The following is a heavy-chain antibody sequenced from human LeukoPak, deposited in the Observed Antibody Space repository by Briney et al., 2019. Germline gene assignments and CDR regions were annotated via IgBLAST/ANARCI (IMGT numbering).Heavy chain of an antibody. D-gene: IGHD7-27*01. CDR3: ASRKLGNDY. J-gene: IGHJ4*02. V-gene: IGHV4-59*02. Sequence: PSETLSLTCTISGGSVSDYCWSWIRQSPGKGLEWIGYIYYTGSTTYNPSLKSRVTISAGTSKNQFSLKLSSVTAADTAVYYCASRKLGNDYWGQGTLVTVSS. CDR1: GGSVSDYC. CDR2: IYYTGST.